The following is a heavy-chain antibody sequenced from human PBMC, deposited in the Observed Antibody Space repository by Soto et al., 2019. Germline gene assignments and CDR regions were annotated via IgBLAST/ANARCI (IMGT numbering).Heavy chain of an antibody. V-gene: IGHV1-18*04. CDR3: ARGDSTGSPRGWFDP. J-gene: IGHJ5*02. D-gene: IGHD6-19*01. CDR1: GYSFTSYG. Sequence: QVQLVQSVTEVKKPGASVQVSCKASGYSFTSYGINWVRQAPGQGLEWMGWISTYNGDTNYAQKFQGRVTMTTDKSTTTAYMELRRLTSDDTAVYFCARGDSTGSPRGWFDPWGPGTVVTVSS. CDR2: ISTYNGDT.